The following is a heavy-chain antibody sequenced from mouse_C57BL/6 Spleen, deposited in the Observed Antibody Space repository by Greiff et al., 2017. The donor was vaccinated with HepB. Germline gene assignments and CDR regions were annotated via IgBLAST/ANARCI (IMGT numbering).Heavy chain of an antibody. Sequence: EVQVVESGGDLVKPGGSLKLSCAASGFTFSSYGMSWVRQTPDKRLEWVATISSGGSYTYYPDSVKGRFTISRDNAKNTLYLQMSSLKSEDTAMYYCARQRGLRGYWYFDVWGTGTTVTVSS. V-gene: IGHV5-6*01. CDR2: ISSGGSYT. CDR1: GFTFSSYG. CDR3: ARQRGLRGYWYFDV. D-gene: IGHD2-4*01. J-gene: IGHJ1*03.